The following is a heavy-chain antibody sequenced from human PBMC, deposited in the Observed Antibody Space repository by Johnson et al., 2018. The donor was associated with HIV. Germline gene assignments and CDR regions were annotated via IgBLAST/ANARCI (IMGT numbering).Heavy chain of an antibody. CDR3: AREAGGEAVAGPEMDAFDS. D-gene: IGHD6-19*01. CDR2: ISYDGSNK. Sequence: QVQLVESGGGVVQPGRSLRLSCAASGFTFSSYAMHWVRQAPGKGLEWVAVISYDGSNKYYADSVKGRFTISRDNSKNTLYLQMNSLRAEDTAVYYCAREAGGEAVAGPEMDAFDSWGQGTMVTVSS. V-gene: IGHV3-30-3*01. CDR1: GFTFSSYA. J-gene: IGHJ3*02.